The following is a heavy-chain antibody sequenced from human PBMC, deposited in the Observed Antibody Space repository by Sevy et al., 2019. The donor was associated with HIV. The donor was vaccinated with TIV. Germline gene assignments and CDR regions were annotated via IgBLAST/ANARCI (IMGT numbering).Heavy chain of an antibody. CDR3: GRAMDV. CDR1: GFTFSSYW. CDR2: IKQDGSEK. Sequence: GGSLRLSCVASGFTFSSYWMHWVRQARGKGLEWVANIKQDGSEKYYVDSVKGRFTISSDNAKNSLYLQMNSLRPEDTAVYYCGRAMDVWGQGTTVTVSS. J-gene: IGHJ6*02. V-gene: IGHV3-7*01.